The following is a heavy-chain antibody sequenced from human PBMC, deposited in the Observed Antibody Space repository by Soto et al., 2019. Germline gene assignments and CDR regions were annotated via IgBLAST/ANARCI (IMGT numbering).Heavy chain of an antibody. CDR2: IYHGGTT. V-gene: IGHV4-38-2*02. Sequence: RSXTLSITCTVSGYSIISGAYWAWIRQPPGKGPEWIASIYHGGTTFYNPSLKSRITISVDTSNNQFSLKLTSVTAADTAVYYCARVHVMVVAGSTFDYWGHGTLVTVSS. J-gene: IGHJ4*01. CDR1: GYSIISGAY. D-gene: IGHD6-19*01. CDR3: ARVHVMVVAGSTFDY.